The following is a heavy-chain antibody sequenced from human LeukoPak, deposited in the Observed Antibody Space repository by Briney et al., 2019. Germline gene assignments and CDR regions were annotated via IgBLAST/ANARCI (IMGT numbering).Heavy chain of an antibody. CDR3: ARELRGLRDYYYMDV. CDR2: ISAYNGNT. Sequence: ASVKVSCKASGYTFTSYGISWVRQATGQGLEWMGWISAYNGNTNYAQKLQGRVTMTTDTSTSTAYMELSRLRSDDTAVYYCARELRGLRDYYYMDVWGKGTTVTVSS. D-gene: IGHD4-17*01. CDR1: GYTFTSYG. J-gene: IGHJ6*03. V-gene: IGHV1-18*01.